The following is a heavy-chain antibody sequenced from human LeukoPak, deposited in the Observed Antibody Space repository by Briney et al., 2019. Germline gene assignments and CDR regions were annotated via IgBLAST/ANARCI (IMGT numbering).Heavy chain of an antibody. V-gene: IGHV1-46*01. CDR1: GGTFSSYA. Sequence: ASVKVSCKASGGTFSSYAISWVRQAPGQGLEWMGIINSSGGGTSYAQKFQGRVTMTRGTSTSTVYMELSSLTSEDTAIYYCSRGGISGSIWFGFDYWGQGTLVTVSS. CDR3: SRGGISGSIWFGFDY. CDR2: INSSGGGT. J-gene: IGHJ4*02. D-gene: IGHD6-13*01.